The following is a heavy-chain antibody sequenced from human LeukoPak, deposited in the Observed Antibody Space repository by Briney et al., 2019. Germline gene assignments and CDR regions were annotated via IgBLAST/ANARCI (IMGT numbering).Heavy chain of an antibody. V-gene: IGHV3-21*01. CDR2: ISSTSNYI. D-gene: IGHD6-19*01. Sequence: GGSLRLSCAASGFAFSTYNINWVRQAPGKGLEWVSSISSTSNYIYYADSVKGRFTISRDNARNSLHLQMNSLRAEDTAVYFCAREGGWYYFDYWGQGTLVTVSS. J-gene: IGHJ4*02. CDR1: GFAFSTYN. CDR3: AREGGWYYFDY.